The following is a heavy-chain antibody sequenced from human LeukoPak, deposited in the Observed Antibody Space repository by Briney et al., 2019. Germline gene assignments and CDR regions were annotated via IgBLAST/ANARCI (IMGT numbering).Heavy chain of an antibody. CDR1: GYTFTSYA. CDR2: INTNTGNP. CDR3: ARDSYDFWSGYFRTQYNWFDP. J-gene: IGHJ5*02. Sequence: GASVKVSCKASGYTFTSYAMNWVRQAPGQGLEWMGWINTNTGNPTYAQGFTGRFVFSLDTSVSTVYLQISSLKAEDTAVYYCARDSYDFWSGYFRTQYNWFDPWGQGTLVTVSS. V-gene: IGHV7-4-1*02. D-gene: IGHD3-3*01.